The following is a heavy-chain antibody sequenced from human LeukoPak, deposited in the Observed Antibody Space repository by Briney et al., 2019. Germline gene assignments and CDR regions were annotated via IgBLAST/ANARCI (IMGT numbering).Heavy chain of an antibody. Sequence: PGASVKVSCKASGYTFTNYDIHWVRQATGQGLEWMGWMNPYSGNTGYAQNFQGRITITRNTSISTAYMELSSLRSEDTAVYYCAKGLPNAFWSGVSGTNWLDPWGQGTLVTVSS. CDR1: GYTFTNYD. V-gene: IGHV1-8*03. CDR2: MNPYSGNT. D-gene: IGHD3-3*01. CDR3: AKGLPNAFWSGVSGTNWLDP. J-gene: IGHJ5*02.